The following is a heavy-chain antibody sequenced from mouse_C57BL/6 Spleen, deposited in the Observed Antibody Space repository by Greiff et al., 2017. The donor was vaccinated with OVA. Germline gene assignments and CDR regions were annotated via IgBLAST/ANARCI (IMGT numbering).Heavy chain of an antibody. CDR1: GFTFTDYY. CDR2: IRNKANGYTT. J-gene: IGHJ4*01. V-gene: IGHV7-3*01. Sequence: EVMLVESGGGLVQPGGSLSLSCAASGFTFTDYYMSWVRQPPGKALEWLGFIRNKANGYTTEYSASVKGRFTISRDNSQCILYLQMKALSAEDSATYYCARYLVYDSNYAMDYWGQGTTVTVSS. D-gene: IGHD2-4*01. CDR3: ARYLVYDSNYAMDY.